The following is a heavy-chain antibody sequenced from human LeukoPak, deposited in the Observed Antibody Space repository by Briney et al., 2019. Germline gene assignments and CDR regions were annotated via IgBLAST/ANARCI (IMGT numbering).Heavy chain of an antibody. CDR1: GGSISSSSYY. D-gene: IGHD3-3*01. V-gene: IGHV4-39*01. CDR3: AGDFWSGYYFRD. Sequence: PSETLSLTCTVSGGSISSSSYYWGWIRQPPGKGLEWIGSIYYSGSTYYNPSLKSRVTISVDTSKNQFSLKLSSATAADTAVYYCAGDFWSGYYFRDWGQGTLVTVSS. CDR2: IYYSGST. J-gene: IGHJ4*02.